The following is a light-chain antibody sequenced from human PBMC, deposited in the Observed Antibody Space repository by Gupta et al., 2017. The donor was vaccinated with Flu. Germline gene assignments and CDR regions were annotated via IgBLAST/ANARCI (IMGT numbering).Light chain of an antibody. V-gene: IGKV1-39*01. Sequence: DIQMTQSQSSRSASVGDRVTITCRASQSISRYLNWYQQKPGKAPKLLIYDASSLQSGVPSRFSGSGSGTDFTLTISRLQPEDFATYYCQQSDSTLWTFGQGTKVEIK. CDR3: QQSDSTLWT. J-gene: IGKJ1*01. CDR1: QSISRY. CDR2: DAS.